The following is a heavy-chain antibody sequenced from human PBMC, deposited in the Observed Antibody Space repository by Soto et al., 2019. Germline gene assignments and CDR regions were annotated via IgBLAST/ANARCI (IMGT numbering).Heavy chain of an antibody. J-gene: IGHJ4*02. CDR3: ATLYYDILTGPFDY. CDR2: ISGSGGST. V-gene: IGHV3-23*01. Sequence: GGSLRLSCAASGFIYSNYAMNWVRQAPGKGLEWVSAISGSGGSTYYSDSVKGRFTISRDNSKNTLYLQLNSLRAEDTAVYYCATLYYDILTGPFDYWGQGTQVTVS. D-gene: IGHD3-9*01. CDR1: GFIYSNYA.